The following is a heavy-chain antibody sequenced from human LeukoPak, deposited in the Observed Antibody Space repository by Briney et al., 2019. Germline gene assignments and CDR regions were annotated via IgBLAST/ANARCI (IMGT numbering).Heavy chain of an antibody. V-gene: IGHV3-7*03. CDR2: IKQDETEK. Sequence: PGGSLRLSCTASGFTFSNFWMGWVRQAPGKGLEWVANIKQDETEKFYLGSVKGRFTISRDNAKNSLYLQMNSLRVEDTALYYCTRAPPGAYYYDSSGYYLDWGQGTLVTVSS. CDR1: GFTFSNFW. J-gene: IGHJ4*02. CDR3: TRAPPGAYYYDSSGYYLD. D-gene: IGHD3-22*01.